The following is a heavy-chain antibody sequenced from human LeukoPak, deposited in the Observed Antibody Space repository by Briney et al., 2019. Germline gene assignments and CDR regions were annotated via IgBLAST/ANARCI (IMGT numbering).Heavy chain of an antibody. V-gene: IGHV3-23*01. CDR1: RFTFSNYS. CDR2: ITSGYST. J-gene: IGHJ4*02. D-gene: IGHD2-2*01. CDR3: AKDYPECTGTTCSGEAFFDY. Sequence: GGSLRLSCAASRFTFSNYSMICVRQSAGFVLVSVLGITSGYSTFYADSVKGRFTISRDNSKNTVYMQMNSLRAEDTAVYYCAKDYPECTGTTCSGEAFFDYWGQGTLVTVSS.